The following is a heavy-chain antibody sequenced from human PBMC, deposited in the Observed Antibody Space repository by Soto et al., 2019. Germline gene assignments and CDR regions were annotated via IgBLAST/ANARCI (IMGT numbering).Heavy chain of an antibody. D-gene: IGHD2-8*01. CDR2: IYHSGST. CDR1: GGSISSGGYS. CDR3: ARWWMYAARFDP. V-gene: IGHV4-30-2*01. Sequence: SETLSLTCAVSGGSISSGGYSWSWIRQPPGKGLEWIGYIYHSGSTYYNPSLKSRVTISVDRSKNQFSLKLSSVTAADTAVYYCARWWMYAARFDPWGQGTLVTVSS. J-gene: IGHJ5*02.